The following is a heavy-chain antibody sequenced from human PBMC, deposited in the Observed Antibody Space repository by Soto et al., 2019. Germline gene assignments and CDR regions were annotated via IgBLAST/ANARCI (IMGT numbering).Heavy chain of an antibody. CDR2: ISAYNGNT. CDR3: VRRHVSATGIDWFDP. J-gene: IGHJ5*02. Sequence: QVQLVQSGAEVKKPGASVKVSCKASGYTFTSYGISWVRQAPGQGLEWMGWISAYNGNTNYAQKFQGRVTITRDTSASTAYMELSSLRSEDTAVYYCVRRHVSATGIDWFDPWGQGTLVTVSS. V-gene: IGHV1-18*01. CDR1: GYTFTSYG. D-gene: IGHD6-13*01.